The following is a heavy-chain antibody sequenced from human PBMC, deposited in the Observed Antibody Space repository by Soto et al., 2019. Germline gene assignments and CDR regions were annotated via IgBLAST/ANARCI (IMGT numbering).Heavy chain of an antibody. V-gene: IGHV1-2*02. CDR1: GYTFTAND. J-gene: IGHJ5*02. Sequence: QVQLVQSGAEVKKPGASVQVSCRASGYTFTANDIHWVRQAPGQGLEWMAWMNTRTGGTMYGERLQGRVTMTRDTSISTADMERSTLRSDDTDMYYCTRGTSTSWFDPWGQGTMVTISS. CDR2: MNTRTGGT. CDR3: TRGTSTSWFDP. D-gene: IGHD2-2*01.